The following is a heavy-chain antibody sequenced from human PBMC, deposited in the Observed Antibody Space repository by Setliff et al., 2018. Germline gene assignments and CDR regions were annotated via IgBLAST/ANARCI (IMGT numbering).Heavy chain of an antibody. CDR2: IRPNGGGT. Sequence: GASVKVSCKTSGYPFIEHYVNWVRQAPGQGLEWMGWIRPNGGGTHYAQKFQGGVTMTRDTANSTVYMDLSSLTSDDTAIYYCARVSEQYLAFDYWGQGTLVTVSS. D-gene: IGHD4-4*01. V-gene: IGHV1-2*02. CDR1: GYPFIEHY. J-gene: IGHJ4*02. CDR3: ARVSEQYLAFDY.